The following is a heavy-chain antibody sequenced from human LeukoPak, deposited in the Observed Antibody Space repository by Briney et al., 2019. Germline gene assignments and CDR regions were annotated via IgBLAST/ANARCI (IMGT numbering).Heavy chain of an antibody. Sequence: PGGSLRLSCAASGFTFTSYDMHWVRQATGKGLGWVSAIGTAGDTYYPGSVKGRFTISRENAKNSLYLQMSSLRARDTAVYYCARGAVGMDVWGQGTTVTVSS. D-gene: IGHD3-16*01. J-gene: IGHJ6*02. CDR2: IGTAGDT. CDR3: ARGAVGMDV. V-gene: IGHV3-13*01. CDR1: GFTFTSYD.